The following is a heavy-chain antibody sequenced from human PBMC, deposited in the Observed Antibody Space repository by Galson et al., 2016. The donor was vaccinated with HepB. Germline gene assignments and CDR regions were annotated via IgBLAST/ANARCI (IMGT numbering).Heavy chain of an antibody. CDR2: ISSRSGFYT. J-gene: IGHJ5*01. CDR3: AREPYSSSWFDY. CDR1: GFTFSNYA. Sequence: SLRLSCAASGFTFSNYAMHWVRQAPGKGLQWVSYISSRSGFYTNYADSVKGRFTISRDNAKNSLYLHMNSLRVEDTAVYFCAREPYSSSWFDYWGQGTLVAVSS. V-gene: IGHV3-11*06. D-gene: IGHD6-13*01.